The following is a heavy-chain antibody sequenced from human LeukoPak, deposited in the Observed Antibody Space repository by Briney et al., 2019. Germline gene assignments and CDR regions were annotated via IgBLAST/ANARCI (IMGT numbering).Heavy chain of an antibody. J-gene: IGHJ4*02. CDR1: GDTVTGFF. Sequence: SVKVSCKVSGDTVTGFFIHWVRQAPGHGLEWMGGFDPEDGARIFAQKFQGRVTMTEDTSTDTAYMDLSSLRSEDTAVYYCAAGYTYDYSLYWGQGTLVTVSS. D-gene: IGHD5-18*01. CDR3: AAGYTYDYSLY. V-gene: IGHV1-24*01. CDR2: FDPEDGAR.